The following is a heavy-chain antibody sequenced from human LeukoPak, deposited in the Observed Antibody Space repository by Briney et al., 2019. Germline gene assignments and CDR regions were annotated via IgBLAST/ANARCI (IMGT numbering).Heavy chain of an antibody. D-gene: IGHD6-13*01. CDR1: GGSISTYY. V-gene: IGHV4-59*08. Sequence: SETLSLTCTVSGGSISTYYWSWIRQPPGKGLEWIGYIYYSGSTNYNPSLKSRVTISVDTSKTQFSLNLSSVTAADTAVYYCARRAVGTFDYWGQGTLVTVSS. CDR2: IYYSGST. J-gene: IGHJ4*02. CDR3: ARRAVGTFDY.